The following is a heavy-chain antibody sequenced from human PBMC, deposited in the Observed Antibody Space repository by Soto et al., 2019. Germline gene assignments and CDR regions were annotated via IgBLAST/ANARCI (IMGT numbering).Heavy chain of an antibody. CDR3: ARESYDSSGYYPIDF. J-gene: IGHJ4*02. CDR2: ISSSGSTI. CDR1: GLHFGSYE. V-gene: IGHV3-48*03. Sequence: CVPQSLSYSASGLHFGSYEMKWISNKHGKGLEWVSYISSSGSTIYYADSVKGRFTISRDNAKNSLYLQMNSLRTEDTAVYDCARESYDSSGYYPIDFLGQGTLVIV. D-gene: IGHD3-22*01.